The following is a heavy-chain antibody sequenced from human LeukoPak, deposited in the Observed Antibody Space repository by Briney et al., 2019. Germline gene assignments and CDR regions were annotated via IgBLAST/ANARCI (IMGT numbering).Heavy chain of an antibody. CDR1: GGTFSSYA. CDR3: ARDILPDSSGPAAQYHFDY. CDR2: IIPILGIA. D-gene: IGHD3-22*01. J-gene: IGHJ4*02. Sequence: VASVKVSCKASGGTFSSYAISWVRQAPGQGLEWMGRIIPILGIANYAQKFQGRVTITADKSTSTAYMELSSLRSEDTAVYYCARDILPDSSGPAAQYHFDYWGQGTLVTV. V-gene: IGHV1-69*04.